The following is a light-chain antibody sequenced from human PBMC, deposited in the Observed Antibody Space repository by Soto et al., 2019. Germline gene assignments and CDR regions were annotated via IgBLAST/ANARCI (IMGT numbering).Light chain of an antibody. CDR3: AVWDDGLSGWV. J-gene: IGLJ2*01. CDR2: ANF. V-gene: IGLV1-44*01. Sequence: QSVLTQAPSASGTPGQSVTISCSGNDSNIGSNTVNWYQQLPGMAPKLLIYANFQRSSGVPDRFSASKSGTSASLAISGLQSEDEAHYYCAVWDDGLSGWVFGGGTQLTVL. CDR1: DSNIGSNT.